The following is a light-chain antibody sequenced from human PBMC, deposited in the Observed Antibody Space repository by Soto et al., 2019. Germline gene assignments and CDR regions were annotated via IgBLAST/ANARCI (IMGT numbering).Light chain of an antibody. CDR3: QYSPAFPRVT. CDR2: GTS. CDR1: QDITTW. J-gene: IGKJ5*01. V-gene: IGKV1-12*01. Sequence: DIQMTQSPSSLSASVGDRVTITCRASQDITTWLAWYQQKPGKAPRLLIYGTSTLQSGVPSRFSGSRSVTDFTLTISSLQPEDFATYYCQYSPAFPRVTVGQGTRLEIK.